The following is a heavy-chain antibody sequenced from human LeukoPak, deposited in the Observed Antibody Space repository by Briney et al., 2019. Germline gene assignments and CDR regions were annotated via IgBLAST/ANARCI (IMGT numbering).Heavy chain of an antibody. CDR1: GFTFSSYA. CDR2: ISGSGGRT. CDR3: AKDHVLIPTAGTDDAFDI. D-gene: IGHD6-13*01. V-gene: IGHV3-23*01. J-gene: IGHJ3*02. Sequence: GGSLRLSCAASGFTFSSYAMSWVRQAPGKGLEWVSGISGSGGRTYYADSVKSRFTISRDNSKNTLYLQMNSLRAEDTAVYYCAKDHVLIPTAGTDDAFDIWGQGTMVTVSS.